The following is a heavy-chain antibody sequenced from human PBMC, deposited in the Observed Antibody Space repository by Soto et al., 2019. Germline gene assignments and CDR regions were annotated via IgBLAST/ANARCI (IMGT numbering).Heavy chain of an antibody. J-gene: IGHJ6*02. D-gene: IGHD3-16*01. V-gene: IGHV3-11*01. CDR1: VFTVSDYY. CDR2: ISSSGSTI. CDR3: ARASNYWGILYYYYGMDV. Sequence: GTLSLACAASVFTVSDYYMSWIRKAQGKGLEWVSYISSSGSTIYYADSVKGRFTISRDNAKNSLYLQMNSLRAEDTAVYYCARASNYWGILYYYYGMDVWGQGTTVTVSS.